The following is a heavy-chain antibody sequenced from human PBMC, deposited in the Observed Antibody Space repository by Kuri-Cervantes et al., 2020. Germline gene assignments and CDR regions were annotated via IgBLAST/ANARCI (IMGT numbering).Heavy chain of an antibody. Sequence: SETLSLTCAVYGGPFSGYYWSWIRQPPGKGLEWIGEINHSGSTNYNPSLKSRVTISVDTSKNQFSLKLSSVTAADTAVYYCARGVAARFWFDPWGQGTLVTVSS. D-gene: IGHD6-6*01. J-gene: IGHJ5*02. CDR2: INHSGST. CDR3: ARGVAARFWFDP. CDR1: GGPFSGYY. V-gene: IGHV4-34*01.